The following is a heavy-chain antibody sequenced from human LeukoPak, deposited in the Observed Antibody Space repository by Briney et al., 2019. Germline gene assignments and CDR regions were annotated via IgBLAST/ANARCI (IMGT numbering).Heavy chain of an antibody. CDR2: IYDGGGT. CDR1: GFTVTSTH. V-gene: IGHV3-53*05. J-gene: IGHJ5*02. Sequence: GGSLRLTRTVSGFTVTSTHMDWVRQAPGKGPEWVALIYDGGGTVYADSVKGRFTISRDNSKNMVYLQMNSLRPEDSAVYYCARDRAGRRSSWVEFDLWGQGTLVTVSS. D-gene: IGHD3-10*01. CDR3: ARDRAGRRSSWVEFDL.